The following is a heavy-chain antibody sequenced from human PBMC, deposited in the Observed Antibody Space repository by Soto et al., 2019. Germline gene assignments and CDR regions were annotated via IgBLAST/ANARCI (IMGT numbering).Heavy chain of an antibody. D-gene: IGHD6-19*01. V-gene: IGHV3-30*18. CDR3: AKEYTLYNSGWFFDY. CDR2: ISYDGSLI. J-gene: IGHJ4*02. Sequence: QVQLVESGGGVVQPGRSLRLSCAASGFTFSSYGIQWVRQAPGKGLEWVAVISYDGSLIYYADSVKGRFTIARDNSTDTLYLQMNSMRVEDTAVYYCAKEYTLYNSGWFFDYWGQGTLVTVSS. CDR1: GFTFSSYG.